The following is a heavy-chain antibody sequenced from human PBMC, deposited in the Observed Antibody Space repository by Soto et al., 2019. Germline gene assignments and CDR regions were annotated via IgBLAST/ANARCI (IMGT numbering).Heavy chain of an antibody. D-gene: IGHD2-15*01. CDR3: AKARGRSRDAFDI. J-gene: IGHJ3*02. V-gene: IGHV3-23*01. CDR2: ISGSGGST. CDR1: GFTFSSYA. Sequence: EVQLLESGEGLVQPGGSLRLSCAASGFTFSSYAMSWGRQAPGKGLEWGSAISGSGGSTYYADSVKGRLTISRDNSKNPLYLQMKSLRAEDTAVYYFAKARGRSRDAFDIWGQGRMVTVSS.